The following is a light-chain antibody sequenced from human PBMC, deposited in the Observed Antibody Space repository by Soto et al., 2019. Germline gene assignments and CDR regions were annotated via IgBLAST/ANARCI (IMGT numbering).Light chain of an antibody. Sequence: EIVLTQSPATLSLSPGERATLSCRASQSVSSYFAWYQQKPGQAPRLLINDASNRAPGIPARFSGSGSGTDFTLTISRLEHEDFAVYYCQQRRNWPLTFGGGTKVEMK. CDR3: QQRRNWPLT. V-gene: IGKV3-11*01. CDR1: QSVSSY. J-gene: IGKJ4*01. CDR2: DAS.